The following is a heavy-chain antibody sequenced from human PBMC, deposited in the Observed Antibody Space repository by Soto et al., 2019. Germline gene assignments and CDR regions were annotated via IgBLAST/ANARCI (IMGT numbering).Heavy chain of an antibody. D-gene: IGHD3-22*01. CDR2: IFYSGNI. Sequence: QLQLEESGPGLVKPSETLSLTCTVSGDSISSSNSHWGWTRQPPGKGLEYIGSVYYGGAIFYSGNIYYNPSLKSRVTLSVDTPKNQLSLRLSSVTAADTGVYYCVRYDRITMKRYSPDGFHIWGQGTMVTVSS. V-gene: IGHV4-39*01. J-gene: IGHJ3*02. CDR1: GDSISSSNSH. CDR3: VRYDRITMKRYSPDGFHI.